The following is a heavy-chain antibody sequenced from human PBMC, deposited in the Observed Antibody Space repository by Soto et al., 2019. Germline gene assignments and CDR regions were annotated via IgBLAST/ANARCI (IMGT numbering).Heavy chain of an antibody. D-gene: IGHD2-2*01. J-gene: IGHJ5*02. CDR3: TKGDSAPLILLLFQLVFSLLWSRSWYLNWFDP. V-gene: IGHV3-15*07. Sequence: LILSCAASGFTFSNACMNWVRQAPGKGLEWVGRIKSKTDGGTTDYAAPVKGRFTISRDDSKNTLYLQMNSLKTEDTAVYYFTKGDSAPLILLLFQLVFSLLWSRSWYLNWFDPWGQGTLVTVSS. CDR2: IKSKTDGGTT. CDR1: GFTFSNAC.